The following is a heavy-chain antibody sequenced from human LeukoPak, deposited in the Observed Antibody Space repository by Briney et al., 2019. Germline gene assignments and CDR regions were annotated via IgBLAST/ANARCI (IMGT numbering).Heavy chain of an antibody. Sequence: GGSLRLSCAASRFTFSSYGMHWVSQAPGKGLDWVAVIWYDGSNKYYADSVKGRFTISRDNSKNTLYLQMNSLRAEDTAVYYCARAPPPGGLVRSYYYGMDVWGQGTTVTVSS. CDR1: RFTFSSYG. V-gene: IGHV3-33*01. J-gene: IGHJ6*02. D-gene: IGHD6-19*01. CDR3: ARAPPPGGLVRSYYYGMDV. CDR2: IWYDGSNK.